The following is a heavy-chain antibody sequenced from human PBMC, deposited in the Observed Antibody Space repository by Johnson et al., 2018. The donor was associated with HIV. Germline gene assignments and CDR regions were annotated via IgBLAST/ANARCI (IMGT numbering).Heavy chain of an antibody. D-gene: IGHD3-22*01. Sequence: VQLVESGGGLVQPGGSLRLSCAASGFTVSSNYMSWVRQAPGKGLEWVSVIYSGGSTYYADSVKGRFTISRDNSKNTLYLQMNSLRAEDTAVYYCARGSYYESSGGAFDIWGQGTMITVSS. CDR1: GFTVSSNY. V-gene: IGHV3-66*02. J-gene: IGHJ3*02. CDR2: IYSGGST. CDR3: ARGSYYESSGGAFDI.